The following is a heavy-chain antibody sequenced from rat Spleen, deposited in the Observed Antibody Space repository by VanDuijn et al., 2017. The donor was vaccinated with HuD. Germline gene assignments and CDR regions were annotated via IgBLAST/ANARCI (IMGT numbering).Heavy chain of an antibody. J-gene: IGHJ3*01. V-gene: IGHV5-31*01. Sequence: EVQLVESGGGLVQPGRSLKLSCAASGFTFNNYWMTWIRQAPGKGLEWVASITNTGGSTYYRDSVKGRFTISRDNARGTLYLQMDSLRSEDTATYYCARLGTEAIGNWFSYWGQGTLVTVSS. CDR3: ARLGTEAIGNWFSY. CDR1: GFTFNNYW. D-gene: IGHD1-11*01. CDR2: ITNTGGST.